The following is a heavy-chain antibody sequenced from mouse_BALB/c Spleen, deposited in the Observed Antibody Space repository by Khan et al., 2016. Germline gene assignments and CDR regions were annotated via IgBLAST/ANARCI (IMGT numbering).Heavy chain of an antibody. Sequence: EVQLQESGPGLVKPSQSLSLTCTVTGYSITSDYAWNWIRQFPGNKLEWLGYISYSGSTSYNPSLKSRISITRDTSKSQFFLQLNSVTTEDTATYDCARWFAYWGQGTLVTVSA. CDR1: GYSITSDYA. V-gene: IGHV3-2*02. CDR3: ARWFAY. J-gene: IGHJ3*01. CDR2: ISYSGST.